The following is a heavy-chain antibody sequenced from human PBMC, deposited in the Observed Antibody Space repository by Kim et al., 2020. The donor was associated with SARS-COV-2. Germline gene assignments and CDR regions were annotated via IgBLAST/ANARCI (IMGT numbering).Heavy chain of an antibody. D-gene: IGHD6-19*01. J-gene: IGHJ2*01. CDR3: ASHGGRGGDGLVFRHTAGDWYFEL. Sequence: GESLKISCKGSGYSFTSYWIGWVRQMPGKGLEWMGIIYPGDSDTRYSPSFQGQVTISADKSISTAYLQWSSLKASDTAMYYCASHGGRGGDGLVFRHTAGDWYFELWGRGTLVTVSS. V-gene: IGHV5-51*01. CDR1: GYSFTSYW. CDR2: IYPGDSDT.